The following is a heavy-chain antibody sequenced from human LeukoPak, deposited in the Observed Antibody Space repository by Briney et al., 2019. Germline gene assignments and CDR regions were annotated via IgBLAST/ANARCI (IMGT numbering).Heavy chain of an antibody. V-gene: IGHV3-30-3*01. Sequence: GRSLRLSCAASGFTFSSYAMHWVRQAPGKGLEWVPVISYDGSNKYYADSVKGRFTISRDNSKNTLYLQMNSLRAEDTAVYYCAREHRTIFGVAHLDAFDIWGQGTMVTVSS. J-gene: IGHJ3*02. CDR2: ISYDGSNK. D-gene: IGHD3-3*01. CDR1: GFTFSSYA. CDR3: AREHRTIFGVAHLDAFDI.